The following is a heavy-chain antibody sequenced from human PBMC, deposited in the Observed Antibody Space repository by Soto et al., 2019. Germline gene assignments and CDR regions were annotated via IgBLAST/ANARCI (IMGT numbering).Heavy chain of an antibody. CDR1: GFSLTTSGVG. V-gene: IGHV2-5*02. CDR2: IYWDDDK. Sequence: QITLKESGPTLVRPTQTLTLTCTFSGFSLTTSGVGVGWIRQPPGKALEWLAVIYWDDDKRYSSSLKSRLTITQHTSHNQVVLTMTNMDPVDTATYYCAHHPYYGLGSYSFDYGGQGTLVTVSS. D-gene: IGHD3-10*01. CDR3: AHHPYYGLGSYSFDY. J-gene: IGHJ4*02.